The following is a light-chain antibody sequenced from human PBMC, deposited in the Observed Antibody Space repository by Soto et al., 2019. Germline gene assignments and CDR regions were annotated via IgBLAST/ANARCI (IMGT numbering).Light chain of an antibody. CDR2: ETS. CDR3: FSFTSTNTHV. CDR1: SSDFGSYKF. Sequence: QSALTQPASVPGSPGQSVTISCAGTSSDFGSYKFVSWYQHHPGTVPKVIIYETSKRPSGVSDRFSGSKSGNTASLTISGLQAEDEADYYCFSFTSTNTHVFGSGTKV. J-gene: IGLJ1*01. V-gene: IGLV2-23*01.